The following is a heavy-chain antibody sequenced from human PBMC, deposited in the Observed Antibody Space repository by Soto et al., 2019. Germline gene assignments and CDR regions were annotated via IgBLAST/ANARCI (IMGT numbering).Heavy chain of an antibody. CDR3: ASEAIAAAAVCGMDV. CDR1: GYTFTSYG. J-gene: IGHJ6*02. Sequence: ASVKVSCKASGYTFTSYGISWVRQAPGQRLEWMGWINAGNGNTKYSQKFQGRVTITRDTSASTAYMELSSLRSEDTAAYYCASEAIAAAAVCGMDVWGQGTTVTVSS. CDR2: INAGNGNT. V-gene: IGHV1-3*01. D-gene: IGHD6-13*01.